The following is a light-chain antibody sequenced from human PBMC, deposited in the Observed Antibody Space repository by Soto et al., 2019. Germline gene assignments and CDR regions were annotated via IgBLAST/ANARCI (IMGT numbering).Light chain of an antibody. CDR3: QQRRSWQVT. V-gene: IGKV3D-11*02. J-gene: IGKJ5*01. Sequence: EVVLTHSPATLSLSPGERATLSFRASQSISSFLAWYQQKPGQAPRLLIYDASKRATGIPARFSGSGSGTNFTLTISSLEPEDFAVYYCQQRRSWQVTFGQGTRLEIK. CDR1: QSISSF. CDR2: DAS.